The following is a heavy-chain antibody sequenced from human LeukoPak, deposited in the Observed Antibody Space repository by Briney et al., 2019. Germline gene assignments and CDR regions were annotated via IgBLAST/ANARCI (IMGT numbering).Heavy chain of an antibody. J-gene: IGHJ4*02. V-gene: IGHV3-15*01. D-gene: IGHD6-19*01. CDR3: TTAGQWLLVN. CDR2: IKSKTDGGTT. CDR1: GFTFSSYS. Sequence: GGSLRLSCAASGFTFSSYSMSWVRQAPGKGLEWVGRIKSKTDGGTTDYAAPVKGRFTISRDDSKNTLYLQMNSLKTEDTAVYYCTTAGQWLLVNWSQGTLVTVSS.